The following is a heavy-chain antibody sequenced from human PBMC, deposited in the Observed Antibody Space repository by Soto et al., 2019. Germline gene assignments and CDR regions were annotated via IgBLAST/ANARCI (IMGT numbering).Heavy chain of an antibody. V-gene: IGHV4-31*02. J-gene: IGHJ4*02. Sequence: QVQLQESGTGLVKPSQTLSLTCTVSGDSVTSGGFFWIWVRQHPGKVLEWIGHILDSGSSYPSPSLKSRLTLSVDTSKNQFSLTLTSVIAADTAVYYCARGHRNLSNHPRFDYWGQGILVTVSS. D-gene: IGHD4-4*01. CDR2: ILDSGSS. CDR1: GDSVTSGGFF. CDR3: ARGHRNLSNHPRFDY.